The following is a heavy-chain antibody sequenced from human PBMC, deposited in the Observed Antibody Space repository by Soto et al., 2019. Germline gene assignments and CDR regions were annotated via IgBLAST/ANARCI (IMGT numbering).Heavy chain of an antibody. J-gene: IGHJ4*02. Sequence: QVPLVQSGAEVKKHGASVKVSCKASGYTFSDHDINWVRQASGQGPEWLGWMNPNSGDTGYAQNFQGRVTMTRDTSKRPAYMELSSLRSEDTAVYYCARVGGNWNDDYFDYWGQGTRVTVSS. CDR1: GYTFSDHD. CDR3: ARVGGNWNDDYFDY. D-gene: IGHD1-1*01. V-gene: IGHV1-8*01. CDR2: MNPNSGDT.